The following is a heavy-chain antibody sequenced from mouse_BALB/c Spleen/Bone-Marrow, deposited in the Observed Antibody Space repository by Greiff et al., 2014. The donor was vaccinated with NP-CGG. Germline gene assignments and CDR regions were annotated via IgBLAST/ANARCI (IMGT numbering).Heavy chain of an antibody. CDR1: GFNIKDTY. V-gene: IGHV14-3*02. Sequence: VQLKESGAELVEPGASVKLSCTTSGFNIKDTYMHWGEQRPEKGLEGIGRIDPANGNTKYDPKFQGKATITADTSSNTAYLQLSSLTSEDTAVYYCARYYYGSSYFDYWGQGTTLTVSS. CDR2: IDPANGNT. J-gene: IGHJ2*01. CDR3: ARYYYGSSYFDY. D-gene: IGHD1-1*01.